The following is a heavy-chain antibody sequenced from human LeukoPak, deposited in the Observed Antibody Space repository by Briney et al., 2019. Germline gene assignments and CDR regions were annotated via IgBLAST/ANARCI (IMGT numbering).Heavy chain of an antibody. CDR2: IYSGGST. D-gene: IGHD1-26*01. Sequence: GWSLRLSCAASGFTVSSNCMSWVRQAPGKGLESVSVIYSGGSTYYADSVKGRFTISRDNSKNTLYLQMNSLRAEDTAVYYCARNLLVGATKDYWGQGTLVTVSS. CDR1: GFTVSSNC. CDR3: ARNLLVGATKDY. V-gene: IGHV3-66*01. J-gene: IGHJ4*02.